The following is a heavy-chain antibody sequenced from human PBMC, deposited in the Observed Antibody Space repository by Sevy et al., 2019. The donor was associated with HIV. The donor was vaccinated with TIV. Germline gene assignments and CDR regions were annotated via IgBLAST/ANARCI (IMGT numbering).Heavy chain of an antibody. CDR1: GYTFTSYG. CDR3: ARDSSAGITMVRGVISLVYYYYGMDV. CDR2: ISAYNGNT. J-gene: IGHJ6*02. D-gene: IGHD3-10*01. Sequence: ASVKVSCKASGYTFTSYGISWVRQAPGQRLEWMGWISAYNGNTNYAQKLQGRVTMTTDTSTSTAYMELRSLRSDDTAVYYCARDSSAGITMVRGVISLVYYYYGMDVWGQGTTVTVSS. V-gene: IGHV1-18*04.